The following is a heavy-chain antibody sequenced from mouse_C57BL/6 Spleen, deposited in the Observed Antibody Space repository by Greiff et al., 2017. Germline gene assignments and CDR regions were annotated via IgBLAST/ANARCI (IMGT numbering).Heavy chain of an antibody. CDR3: ARGGGSNYYFDY. CDR1: GYPFTSYW. D-gene: IGHD2-5*01. J-gene: IGHJ2*01. Sequence: QVQLKQPGTELVKPGASVKLSCKASGYPFTSYWMHWVKQRPGQGLEWIGNINPRNGGTNYNEKFKSKATLTVDSSSSTAYIQLSSLTSEDSAVYYCARGGGSNYYFDYWGQGTTLTVSS. V-gene: IGHV1-53*01. CDR2: INPRNGGT.